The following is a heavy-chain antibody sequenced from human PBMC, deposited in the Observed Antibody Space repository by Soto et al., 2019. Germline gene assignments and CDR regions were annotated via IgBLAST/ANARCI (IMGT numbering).Heavy chain of an antibody. J-gene: IGHJ6*02. Sequence: EVQLVESGGGLVKPGGSLRLSCAASGFTFSNAWMNWVRQAPGKGLEWVGRIKSKTYGGTTDYAAPVTGRFTISRDDSKNTLYLQMNSLKPEDTAVYYCTTDRSWLDVPAAIWRRDYYGMDVWGQGTTVTVSS. CDR2: IKSKTYGGTT. CDR3: TTDRSWLDVPAAIWRRDYYGMDV. V-gene: IGHV3-15*07. D-gene: IGHD2-2*01. CDR1: GFTFSNAW.